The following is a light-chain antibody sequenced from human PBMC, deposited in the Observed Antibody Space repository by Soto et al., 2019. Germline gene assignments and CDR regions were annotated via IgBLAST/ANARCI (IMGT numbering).Light chain of an antibody. J-gene: IGKJ5*01. CDR1: QSVSSSY. CDR3: QHYGSSPLT. CDR2: GAS. Sequence: EIVLRQSPATLSLSPGERATLSCRASQSVSSSYLAWYQQKPGQAPRLLIYGASSRATGIPDRFTGSGSGTDFTLTISRLEPEDFAVYYCQHYGSSPLTFGQGTRLEIK. V-gene: IGKV3-20*01.